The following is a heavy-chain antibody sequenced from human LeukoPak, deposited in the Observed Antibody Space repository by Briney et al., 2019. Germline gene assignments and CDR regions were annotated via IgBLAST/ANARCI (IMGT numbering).Heavy chain of an antibody. CDR1: GSSISSSSYY. Sequence: SETLSLTCTVSGSSISSSSYYWGWIRRPPGKGLEWIGSIYYSGSTYYNPSLKSRVTISVDTSKNQFSLKLSSVTAADTAVYYCARHGDSSSWYLTPFDYWGQGTLVTVSS. CDR3: ARHGDSSSWYLTPFDY. J-gene: IGHJ4*02. D-gene: IGHD6-13*01. CDR2: IYYSGST. V-gene: IGHV4-39*01.